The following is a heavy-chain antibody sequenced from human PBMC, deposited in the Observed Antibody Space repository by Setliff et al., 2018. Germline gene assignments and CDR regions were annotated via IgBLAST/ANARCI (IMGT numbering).Heavy chain of an antibody. CDR3: ARTSGSLHMEYYFDS. Sequence: PSETLSLTCTVSGGSISSYYWSWIRQPPGKGLEWIGYIYYSGSTNYNPSLESRVTISVDTSKNQFSLKLSSVTAADTAVYYCARTSGSLHMEYYFDSWGQGTLVTVSS. J-gene: IGHJ4*02. V-gene: IGHV4-59*01. D-gene: IGHD3-10*01. CDR2: IYYSGST. CDR1: GGSISSYY.